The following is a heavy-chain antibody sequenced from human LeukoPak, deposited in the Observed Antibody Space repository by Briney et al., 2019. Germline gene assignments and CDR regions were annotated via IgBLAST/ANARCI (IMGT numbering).Heavy chain of an antibody. V-gene: IGHV4-4*07. CDR2: IYATGPT. Sequence: SETLSLTCAVSGGSLTSYYRSWIRQSVEEGLEWIGRIYATGPTNYSPSLKSRITMSADTSKNQFSLTLSSTTAADTAIYYCARGLSSWSGGHYFDSWGQGALVVVSS. D-gene: IGHD3-3*01. J-gene: IGHJ4*02. CDR1: GGSLTSYY. CDR3: ARGLSSWSGGHYFDS.